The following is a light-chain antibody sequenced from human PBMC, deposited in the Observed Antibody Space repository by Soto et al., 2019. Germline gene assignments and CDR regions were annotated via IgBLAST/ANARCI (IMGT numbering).Light chain of an antibody. Sequence: EILMTQSPATLSVSPGERATLSCRASQSVSSNLAWYQQKPGQAPRLLIYAVSTRPTGIPARFSGSGSGTEFTLTISSLEPEDFAVYYCQQRSNWPPITFGQGTRLEIK. V-gene: IGKV3-15*01. CDR1: QSVSSN. CDR2: AVS. J-gene: IGKJ5*01. CDR3: QQRSNWPPIT.